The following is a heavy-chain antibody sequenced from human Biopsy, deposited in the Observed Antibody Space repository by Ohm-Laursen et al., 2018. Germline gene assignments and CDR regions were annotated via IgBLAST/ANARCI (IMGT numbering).Heavy chain of an antibody. Sequence: SLRLSCAASGFPFHNYAMSWVRQAPGKGLEWVAGIYGGGFGTYYADSVKGRFSISRDNSENTLYLHMNSLRAEDTAVYFCEKFEGDPTPSYYFDYWGQGTLVTVSS. CDR2: IYGGGFGT. J-gene: IGHJ4*02. CDR1: GFPFHNYA. CDR3: EKFEGDPTPSYYFDY. V-gene: IGHV3-23*01. D-gene: IGHD3-10*01.